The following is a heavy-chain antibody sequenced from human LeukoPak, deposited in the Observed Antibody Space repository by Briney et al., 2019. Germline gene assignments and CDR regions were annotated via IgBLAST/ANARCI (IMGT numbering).Heavy chain of an antibody. CDR2: ISNSGSYI. Sequence: GGSLRLSCAASGFALSSYSMNWVRQAPGKGLEGVSSISNSGSYIYYADSVKGRFTTSRDNAKNSLYLQMNSLRVEDTAVYYCAREVAAADDYWGQGTLVTVSS. CDR3: AREVAAADDY. CDR1: GFALSSYS. D-gene: IGHD6-13*01. J-gene: IGHJ4*02. V-gene: IGHV3-21*01.